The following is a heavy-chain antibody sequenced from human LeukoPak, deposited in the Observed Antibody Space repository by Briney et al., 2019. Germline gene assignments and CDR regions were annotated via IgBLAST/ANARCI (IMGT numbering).Heavy chain of an antibody. Sequence: SETLSLTCAVYGGSFSGYSWSWIRQPPGKGLEWIGEINHSGNTNYNPSLKSRVTMSVDTSKDQFSLKLMSVTAADTGVYYCARRRKVVRAGFDYWGQGTRVIVSS. CDR3: ARRRKVVRAGFDY. CDR2: INHSGNT. CDR1: GGSFSGYS. V-gene: IGHV4-34*01. J-gene: IGHJ4*02. D-gene: IGHD2-21*01.